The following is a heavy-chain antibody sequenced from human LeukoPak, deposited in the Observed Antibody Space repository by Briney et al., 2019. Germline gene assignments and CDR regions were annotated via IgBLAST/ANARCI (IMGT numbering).Heavy chain of an antibody. J-gene: IGHJ4*02. D-gene: IGHD3-3*01. CDR3: ARDTNTIFGCVDY. CDR2: ISSSSSYI. CDR1: GFTFSSYS. Sequence: PGGSLRFCCAAYGFTFSSYSMTWVRRAAGKGLEWVSSISSSSSYIYYADSVKGRFTISRDNAKNSLYLQMNSLRAEDTAVYYCARDTNTIFGCVDYSGQGTLVTVSS. V-gene: IGHV3-21*01.